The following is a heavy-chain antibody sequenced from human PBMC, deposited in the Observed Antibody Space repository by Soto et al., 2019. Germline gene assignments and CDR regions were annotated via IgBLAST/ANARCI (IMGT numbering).Heavy chain of an antibody. CDR1: GFTFSSYD. V-gene: IGHV3-64*01. J-gene: IGHJ4*02. Sequence: EVQLAESGGGMVQPGGSLRLSCVASGFTFSSYDMHWVRQAPGKGLEYVSSISSNGGTTYYGNSAKGRSTITRDNSKHTLYLKMGSMAADDMAVYYCVRRVSGYYDYWGQGTLVTVSS. D-gene: IGHD1-26*01. CDR3: VRRVSGYYDY. CDR2: ISSNGGTT.